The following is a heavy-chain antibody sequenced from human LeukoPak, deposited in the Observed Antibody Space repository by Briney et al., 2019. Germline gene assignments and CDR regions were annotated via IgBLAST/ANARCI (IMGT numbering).Heavy chain of an antibody. CDR3: ARDRGYCGSDSCYHFDY. Sequence: SETPSLTYTVSGGSFSSASYYWSWIRQPPGKGLEWLGFAFYSGSTYYNPSLTSRVSISVDTSKNQFSLKLNSVTAADTAVYYCARDRGYCGSDSCYHFDYWGQGTLVTVSS. V-gene: IGHV4-61*01. J-gene: IGHJ4*02. CDR2: AFYSGST. CDR1: GGSFSSASYY. D-gene: IGHD2-2*01.